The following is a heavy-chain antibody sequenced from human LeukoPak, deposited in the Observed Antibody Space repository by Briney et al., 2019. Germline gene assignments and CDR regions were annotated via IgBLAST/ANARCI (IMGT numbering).Heavy chain of an antibody. D-gene: IGHD1-26*01. CDR3: ARGHIEGVTSDAFDI. J-gene: IGHJ3*02. V-gene: IGHV1-58*02. CDR2: IVVGSGNT. CDR1: GFAFTICA. Sequence: SVTLSCNCSGFAFTICAMQWVRLARGQRHGRKGWIVVGSGNTGYAQKLQGRVIMTRNTYISTAYMELSSRRAEDTAVYCGARGHIEGVTSDAFDIWGQGTMVTVSS.